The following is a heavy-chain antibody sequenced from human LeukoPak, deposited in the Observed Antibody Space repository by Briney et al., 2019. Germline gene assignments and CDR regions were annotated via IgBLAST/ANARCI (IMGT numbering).Heavy chain of an antibody. J-gene: IGHJ2*01. CDR1: GGSISSYY. V-gene: IGHV4-59*01. CDR2: IYYSGNT. Sequence: PSETLSLTCTVSGGSISSYYWSWIRQPPGKGLEWIGYIYYSGNTNYNPSLKSRVSISIDTSKNQFSLQLSSVTAADTAVCYCARDRDSSGLRDFDLWGRGTLVTVSA. D-gene: IGHD3-22*01. CDR3: ARDRDSSGLRDFDL.